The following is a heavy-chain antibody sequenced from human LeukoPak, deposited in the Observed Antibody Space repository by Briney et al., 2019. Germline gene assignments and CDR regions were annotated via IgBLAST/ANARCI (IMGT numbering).Heavy chain of an antibody. CDR2: INPSGGST. CDR3: AREQYSNYVDL. CDR1: GYTFTSYY. J-gene: IGHJ4*02. D-gene: IGHD4-11*01. V-gene: IGHV1-46*01. Sequence: ASVKASCKASGYTFTSYYMHWVRQAPGQGLEWMGIINPSGGSTSYAQKFQGRVTMTRDTSTSTVYMELSSLRSEDTAVYYCAREQYSNYVDLWGQGTLVTVSS.